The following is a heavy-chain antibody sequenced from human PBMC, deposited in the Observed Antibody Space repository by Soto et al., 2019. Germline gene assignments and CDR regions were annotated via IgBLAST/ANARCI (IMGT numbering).Heavy chain of an antibody. CDR2: IYSGGST. CDR3: ARGLYSGWHYFDY. D-gene: IGHD5-12*01. V-gene: IGHV3-66*01. J-gene: IGHJ4*02. Sequence: PGGSLRLSCAASGFTVSSNYMSWVRQAPGKGLEWVSVIYSGGSTYYADSVKGRFTISRDNSKNTLYLQVNSLRAEDTAVYYCARGLYSGWHYFDYWGQGTLVTVSS. CDR1: GFTVSSNY.